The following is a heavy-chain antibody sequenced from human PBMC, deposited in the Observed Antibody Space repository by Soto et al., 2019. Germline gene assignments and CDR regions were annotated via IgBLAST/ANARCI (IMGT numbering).Heavy chain of an antibody. D-gene: IGHD2-2*01. J-gene: IGHJ6*03. Sequence: SETLSLTCTVSGGSISSYYWSWIRQPPGKGLEWIGYIYYSGSTNYNPSLKSRVTISVDTSKNQFSLKLSSVTAADTAVYYCARVVVVVPAAMDYYYYYYMDVWGKGTTVTVSS. CDR1: GGSISSYY. CDR2: IYYSGST. CDR3: ARVVVVVPAAMDYYYYYYMDV. V-gene: IGHV4-59*01.